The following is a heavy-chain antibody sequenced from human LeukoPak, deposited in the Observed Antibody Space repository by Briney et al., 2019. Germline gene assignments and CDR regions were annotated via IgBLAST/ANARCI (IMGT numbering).Heavy chain of an antibody. J-gene: IGHJ6*03. V-gene: IGHV3-11*04. Sequence: GGSLRLSCAASGFTFSDYYMSWIRQAPGKGLEWVSYISSSGSTIYYADSVKGRFTISRDNAKNSLYLQMNSLRAEDTAVYYCAREEWELLSYYYYYMDVWGKGTTVTVSS. D-gene: IGHD1-26*01. CDR2: ISSSGSTI. CDR1: GFTFSDYY. CDR3: AREEWELLSYYYYYMDV.